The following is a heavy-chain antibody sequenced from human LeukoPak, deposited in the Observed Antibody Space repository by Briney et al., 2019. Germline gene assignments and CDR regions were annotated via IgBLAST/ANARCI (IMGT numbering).Heavy chain of an antibody. CDR3: AHDGYSYGYDN. CDR2: IYSSGST. J-gene: IGHJ4*02. Sequence: NPSETLSLTCTVSGGCISRGSYYWSWIRQPAGKGLEWIGRIYSSGSTNYNPSLKSRVTISVDTSKNQFSLKLSSVTAADTAVYYCAHDGYSYGYDNWGQGTLVTVSS. V-gene: IGHV4-61*02. D-gene: IGHD5-18*01. CDR1: GGCISRGSYY.